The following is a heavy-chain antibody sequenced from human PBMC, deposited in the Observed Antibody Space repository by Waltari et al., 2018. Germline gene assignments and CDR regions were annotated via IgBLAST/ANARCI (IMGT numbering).Heavy chain of an antibody. J-gene: IGHJ6*02. CDR2: IHHSGST. Sequence: QVQLQESGPGLVKPSQTLSLTCTVSGDSLRSGGYYWTWLRQHPGKALEWVGIIHHSGSTSYNPSLKNRVTIESDTSKNEFSLRLTSMTAADTAVYYCARGILGATANSYYHHGMDVWGQGTAVTVSS. CDR3: ARGILGATANSYYHHGMDV. CDR1: GDSLRSGGYY. D-gene: IGHD3-3*01. V-gene: IGHV4-31*03.